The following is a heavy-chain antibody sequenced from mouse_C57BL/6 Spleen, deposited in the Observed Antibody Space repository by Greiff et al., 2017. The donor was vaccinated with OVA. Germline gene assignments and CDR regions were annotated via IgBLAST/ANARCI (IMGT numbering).Heavy chain of an antibody. J-gene: IGHJ4*01. V-gene: IGHV5-12*01. D-gene: IGHD3-2*02. CDR3: ARTAQATENAMDY. CDR2: ISNGGGST. Sequence: EVMLVESGGGLVQPGGSLKLSCAASGFTFSDYYMYWVRQTPEKRLEWVAYISNGGGSTYYPDTVKGRFTISRDNAKNTLYLQMSRLKSEDTAMYYCARTAQATENAMDYWGQGTSVTVSS. CDR1: GFTFSDYY.